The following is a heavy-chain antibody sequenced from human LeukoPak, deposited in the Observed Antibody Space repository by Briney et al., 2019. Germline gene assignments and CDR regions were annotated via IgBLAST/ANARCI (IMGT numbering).Heavy chain of an antibody. CDR1: GGSISSYY. CDR2: IYYSGST. J-gene: IGHJ6*03. D-gene: IGHD3-10*01. V-gene: IGHV4-59*12. CDR3: AGSEINYYYYYMDV. Sequence: PSETLSLTCTVSGGSISSYYWSWIRQPPGKGLEWIGYIYYSGSTNYNPSLKSRVTMSVDTSKNQFSLKLSSVTAADTAVYYCAGSEINYYYYYMDVWGKGTTVTISS.